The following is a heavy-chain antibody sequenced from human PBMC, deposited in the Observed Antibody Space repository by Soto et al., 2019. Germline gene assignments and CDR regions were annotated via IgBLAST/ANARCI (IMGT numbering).Heavy chain of an antibody. CDR3: AKDEVAYGSFFVDY. J-gene: IGHJ4*02. Sequence: PAGCIRLSCAASGVTFSSSGVHWVRQAPGKGLEWVAVISYDGSNKYYADSVKGRFTISRDNSKNTLYLQMNSLRAEDTAVYYCAKDEVAYGSFFVDYWGQGTLVTVPQ. V-gene: IGHV3-30*18. D-gene: IGHD3-3*02. CDR2: ISYDGSNK. CDR1: GVTFSSSG.